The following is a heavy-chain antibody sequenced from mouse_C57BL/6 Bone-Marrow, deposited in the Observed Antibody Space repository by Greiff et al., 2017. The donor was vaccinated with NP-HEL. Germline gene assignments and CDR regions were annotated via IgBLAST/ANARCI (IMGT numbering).Heavy chain of an antibody. D-gene: IGHD4-1*01. V-gene: IGHV5-6*01. J-gene: IGHJ4*01. CDR3: ARRGNWDEGYAMDY. CDR1: GFTFSSYG. Sequence: EVQRVESGGDLVKPGGSPKLSCAASGFTFSSYGMSWVRQTPDKRLEWVATISSGGSYTYYPDSVKGRFTISRDNAKNTLYLQMSSLKSEDTAMYYCARRGNWDEGYAMDYWGQGTSVTVSS. CDR2: ISSGGSYT.